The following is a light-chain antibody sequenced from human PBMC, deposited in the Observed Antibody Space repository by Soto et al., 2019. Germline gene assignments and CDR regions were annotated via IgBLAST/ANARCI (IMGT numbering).Light chain of an antibody. CDR3: CSHAGGSSWV. J-gene: IGLJ3*02. CDR2: DVT. V-gene: IGLV2-11*01. Sequence: QSVLTQPRSVSGSPGQSVTISCTGTSGDVGAYDRVSWYQRHPTKAPKLIIYDVTNRPSGVPYRFSGSKSGSTASLTISGLQAEDEADYYCCSHAGGSSWVFGGGTQLTVL. CDR1: SGDVGAYDR.